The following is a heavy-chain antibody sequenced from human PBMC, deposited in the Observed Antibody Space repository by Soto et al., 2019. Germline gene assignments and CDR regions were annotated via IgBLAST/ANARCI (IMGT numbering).Heavy chain of an antibody. J-gene: IGHJ4*02. D-gene: IGHD2-2*01. Sequence: TLSLTCTVSGGSISSYYWSWIRQPPGKGLEWIGYIYYSGSTNYNPSLKSRVTISVDTSKNQFSLKLSSVTAADTAVYYCARDPAKYYFDYWGQGTLVTVS. CDR3: ARDPAKYYFDY. V-gene: IGHV4-59*01. CDR2: IYYSGST. CDR1: GGSISSYY.